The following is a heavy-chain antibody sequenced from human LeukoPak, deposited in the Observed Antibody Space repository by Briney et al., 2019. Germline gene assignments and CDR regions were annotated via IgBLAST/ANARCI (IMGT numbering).Heavy chain of an antibody. CDR2: IDNAGSIT. Sequence: GGSLRLSCAASGFTFSNYWIHWVRQAPGKGLGWVSRIDNAGSITTYADSVKGRFTISRDNAENTLYLQMNSLRVEDTAVYFCARDVDTAMITGGNYFDYWGQGTLVTVSS. CDR3: ARDVDTAMITGGNYFDY. D-gene: IGHD5-18*01. J-gene: IGHJ4*02. CDR1: GFTFSNYW. V-gene: IGHV3-74*03.